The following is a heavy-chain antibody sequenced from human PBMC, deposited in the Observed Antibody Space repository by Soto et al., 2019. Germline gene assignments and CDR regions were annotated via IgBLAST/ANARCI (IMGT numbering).Heavy chain of an antibody. D-gene: IGHD3-10*01. CDR2: INPNSGGT. CDR3: ARGGLLWFGEFQEYYFDY. J-gene: IGHJ4*02. CDR1: GYTFTGYY. Sequence: ASVKVSCKASGYTFTGYYMHWVRQAPGQGLEWMGWINPNSGGTNYAQKFQGWVTMTRDTSISTAYMELSRLRSDDTAVYYCARGGLLWFGEFQEYYFDYWGQGTLVTVSS. V-gene: IGHV1-2*04.